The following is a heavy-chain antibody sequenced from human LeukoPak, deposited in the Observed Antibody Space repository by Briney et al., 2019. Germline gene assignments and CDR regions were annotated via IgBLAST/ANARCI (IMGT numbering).Heavy chain of an antibody. CDR2: INPNSGGT. J-gene: IGHJ6*03. CDR3: ARDSGYCSSTSCYNDYYYMDV. V-gene: IGHV1-2*02. D-gene: IGHD2-2*02. CDR1: GYTFTGYY. Sequence: ASVKVSCKASGYTFTGYYMHWMRQAPGQGLEWMGWINPNSGGTNYAQKFQGRVTMTRDTSISTAYMELSRLRSDDTAVYYCARDSGYCSSTSCYNDYYYMDVWGKGTTVTVSS.